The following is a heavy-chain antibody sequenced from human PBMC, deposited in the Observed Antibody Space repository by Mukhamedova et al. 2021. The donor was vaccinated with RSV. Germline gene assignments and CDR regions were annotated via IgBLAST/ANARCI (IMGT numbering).Heavy chain of an antibody. CDR3: AKELQQLGEGYVGY. J-gene: IGHJ4*02. D-gene: IGHD6-13*01. Sequence: VSAISGSGGSTYYADSVKGRFTISRDNSKNTLYLQMNSLRAEDTAVNYCAKELQQLGEGYVGYWSQGTLVTVPS. V-gene: IGHV3-23*01. CDR2: ISGSGGST.